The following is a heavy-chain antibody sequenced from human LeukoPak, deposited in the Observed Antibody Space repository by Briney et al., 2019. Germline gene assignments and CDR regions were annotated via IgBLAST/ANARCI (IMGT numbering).Heavy chain of an antibody. D-gene: IGHD3-16*01. CDR1: GFTFSSYG. CDR3: AREGDFDY. J-gene: IGHJ4*02. Sequence: PGGSLRLSCAASGFTFSSYGMHWVRQAPGKGLEWVAVIWYDGSNENYAEAVRGRFTISRDNTKNTLYLQMNSLRAEDTAVYYCAREGDFDYWGQGTLVTVSS. V-gene: IGHV3-33*08. CDR2: IWYDGSNE.